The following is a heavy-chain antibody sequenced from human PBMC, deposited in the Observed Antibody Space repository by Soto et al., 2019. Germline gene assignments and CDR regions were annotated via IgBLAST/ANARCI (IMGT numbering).Heavy chain of an antibody. Sequence: QVQLVESGGGVVQPGRSLRLSCAASGFTFSSYAMHWVRQAPGKGLEWVAVISYDGSNKYYADSVKGRFTISRDNSKNTLYLQMNSLRAEDTAVYYCAREYYGDYAFGYWGQGHLATVSS. D-gene: IGHD4-17*01. CDR2: ISYDGSNK. CDR3: AREYYGDYAFGY. J-gene: IGHJ4*02. CDR1: GFTFSSYA. V-gene: IGHV3-30-3*01.